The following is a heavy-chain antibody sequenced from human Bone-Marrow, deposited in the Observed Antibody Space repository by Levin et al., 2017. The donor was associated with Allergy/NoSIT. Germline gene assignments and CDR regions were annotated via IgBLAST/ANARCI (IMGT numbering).Heavy chain of an antibody. CDR2: INPSGDST. CDR3: ARDNSVVEAGVMSWWFDP. J-gene: IGHJ5*02. V-gene: IGHV1-46*01. CDR1: GFTFTSYW. D-gene: IGHD2-15*01. Sequence: GESLKISCKASGFTFTSYWMHWVRQAPGQGLEWMAIINPSGDSTIYAQKFQGRVTVTRDTSTSTVYMELSSLRSEDTAIYYCARDNSVVEAGVMSWWFDPWGQGTLVTVSS.